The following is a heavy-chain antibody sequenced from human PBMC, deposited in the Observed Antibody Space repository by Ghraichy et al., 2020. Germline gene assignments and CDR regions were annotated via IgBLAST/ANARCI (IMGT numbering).Heavy chain of an antibody. CDR3: AREAATYYYGSGSYRTTDY. V-gene: IGHV4-61*01. CDR2: IYYSGST. CDR1: GGSVSSGSYY. D-gene: IGHD3-10*01. J-gene: IGHJ4*02. Sequence: SETLSLTCTVSGGSVSSGSYYWSWIRQPPGKGLEWIGYIYYSGSTNYNPSLKSRVTISVDTSKNQFSLKLSSVTAADTAVYYCAREAATYYYGSGSYRTTDYWGQGTLVTVSS.